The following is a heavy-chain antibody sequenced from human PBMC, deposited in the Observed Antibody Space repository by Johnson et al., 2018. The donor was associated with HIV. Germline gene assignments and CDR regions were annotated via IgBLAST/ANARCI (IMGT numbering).Heavy chain of an antibody. D-gene: IGHD3-16*01. Sequence: VQLVESGGGLVQPGGSLRLSSAASGFTFSSYAMSWVRQVPGKGLEWVSYISSSGSTIYYADSVKGRFTISRDNAKNSLYLQMNSLRVDDTAVYYCAKTGGGAALDSWGHGTVVTVSS. CDR3: AKTGGGAALDS. CDR2: ISSSGSTI. J-gene: IGHJ3*02. CDR1: GFTFSSYA. V-gene: IGHV3-48*03.